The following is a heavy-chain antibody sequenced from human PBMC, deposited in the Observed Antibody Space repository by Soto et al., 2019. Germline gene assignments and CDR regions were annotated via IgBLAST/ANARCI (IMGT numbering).Heavy chain of an antibody. CDR1: GGSISSGGYY. CDR3: ARGGLGYCSGGSCYSAELSRYYYGMDV. CDR2: IYYSGAT. Sequence: QVQLQESGPGLVKPSQTLSLTCTVSGGSISSGGYYWSWIRQHPGKGLEWIGYIYYSGATYYNPSLKGRVTISVDESKHQFSRKLSSVTAADTAVYYCARGGLGYCSGGSCYSAELSRYYYGMDVWGQGTTVTVSS. V-gene: IGHV4-31*03. D-gene: IGHD2-15*01. J-gene: IGHJ6*02.